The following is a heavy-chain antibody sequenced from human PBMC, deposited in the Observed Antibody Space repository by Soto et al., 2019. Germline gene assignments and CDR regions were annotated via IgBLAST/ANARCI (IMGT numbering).Heavy chain of an antibody. V-gene: IGHV4-59*01. CDR3: AWDMHAGFTNYFDP. J-gene: IGHJ5*02. D-gene: IGHD4-4*01. CDR1: GGSISSYY. CDR2: IYYSGST. Sequence: SETLSLTCTVSGGSISSYYWSWIRQPPGKGLEWIGYIYYSGSTNYNPSLKSRVTISVDTSKNQFSLKLSSVTAADTAVYYCAWDMHAGFTNYFDPWGQGTLVTVSS.